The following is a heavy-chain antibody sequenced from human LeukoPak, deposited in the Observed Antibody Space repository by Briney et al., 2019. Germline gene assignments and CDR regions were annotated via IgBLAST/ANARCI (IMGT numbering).Heavy chain of an antibody. J-gene: IGHJ6*03. CDR2: ISSSSSYI. Sequence: GGSLRLSCAASGFTFSSYSMNWVRQAPGKGLEWVSSISSSSSYIYYADSVKGRFTISRDNAKNSLYLQTNSLRAEDTAVYYCARDGGIAAAGNWYYYMDVWGKGTTVTVSS. V-gene: IGHV3-21*01. D-gene: IGHD6-13*01. CDR3: ARDGGIAAAGNWYYYMDV. CDR1: GFTFSSYS.